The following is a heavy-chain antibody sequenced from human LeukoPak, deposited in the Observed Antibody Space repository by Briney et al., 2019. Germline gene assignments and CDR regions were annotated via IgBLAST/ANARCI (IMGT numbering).Heavy chain of an antibody. CDR3: ARKWAVAGSSYFDY. J-gene: IGHJ4*02. Sequence: PGGSLRLSCTASGFTFSNYWMSWVRQAPEKGLEWVANIKQDGSVQYYVDSVKGRFTISRDNAKNSLYLQMNSLRAEDTAVYYCARKWAVAGSSYFDYWGQGTLVTVSS. CDR2: IKQDGSVQ. V-gene: IGHV3-7*03. D-gene: IGHD6-19*01. CDR1: GFTFSNYW.